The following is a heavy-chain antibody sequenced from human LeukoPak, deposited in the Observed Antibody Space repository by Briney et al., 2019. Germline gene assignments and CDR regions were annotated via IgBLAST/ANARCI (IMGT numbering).Heavy chain of an antibody. D-gene: IGHD3-3*01. V-gene: IGHV3-9*01. Sequence: PGGSLRLSCAASGFTFDDYAMHWVRQAPGKGLEWVSGISWNSGSIGFADSVKGRFTISRDNAKNSLYLQMNSLRAEDTALYYCANHDDFWSGSYYFDYWGQGTLVTVSS. J-gene: IGHJ4*02. CDR2: ISWNSGSI. CDR3: ANHDDFWSGSYYFDY. CDR1: GFTFDDYA.